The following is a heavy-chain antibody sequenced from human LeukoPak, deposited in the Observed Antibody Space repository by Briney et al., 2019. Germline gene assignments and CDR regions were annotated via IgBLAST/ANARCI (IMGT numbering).Heavy chain of an antibody. CDR3: VRGALIWFGEPSPFAY. CDR2: INHSGSA. D-gene: IGHD3-10*01. V-gene: IGHV4-34*01. Sequence: SETLSLTCAVYGASFSSYSWSWIRQPPGKGLEWIGEINHSGSAYYNPSLKSRVTISVDTSQNQFSLRLTSVTAADTAVYYCVRGALIWFGEPSPFAYGGQGTLVTVSS. CDR1: GASFSSYS. J-gene: IGHJ4*02.